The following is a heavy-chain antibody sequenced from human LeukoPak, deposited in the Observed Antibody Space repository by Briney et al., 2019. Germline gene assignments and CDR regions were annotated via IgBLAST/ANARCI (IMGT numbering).Heavy chain of an antibody. D-gene: IGHD3-3*01. J-gene: IGHJ4*02. CDR1: GFTFSTYG. V-gene: IGHV3-30*03. CDR2: ISYDGSNK. Sequence: GGSLRLSCAASGFTFSTYGMHWVRQAPGKGLEWVAVISYDGSNKYYADSVKGRFTISRDNSKNTVYLQMNGLRAEDTAVYYCATMTRPDFYFDYWGQGTLVTVSS. CDR3: ATMTRPDFYFDY.